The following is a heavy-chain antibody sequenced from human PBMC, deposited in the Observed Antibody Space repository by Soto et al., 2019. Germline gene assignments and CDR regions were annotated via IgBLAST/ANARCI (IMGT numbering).Heavy chain of an antibody. J-gene: IGHJ4*02. D-gene: IGHD3-10*01. Sequence: PSETLSLTCTVSGGSISSSSHYWGWIRQPPGKGLEWIGSIYYSGSTYYNPSLKSRVTISVDTSKNQFSLKLSSVTAADTAVYYCARGITMVRGVISHLLLDYWGQGTLVTVSS. CDR3: ARGITMVRGVISHLLLDY. CDR1: GGSISSSSHY. V-gene: IGHV4-39*01. CDR2: IYYSGST.